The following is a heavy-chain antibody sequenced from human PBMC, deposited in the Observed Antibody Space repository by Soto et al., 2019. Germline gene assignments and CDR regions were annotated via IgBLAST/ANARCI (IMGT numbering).Heavy chain of an antibody. CDR1: GYSFTSYW. CDR3: ARLESYGSGSYYIRNYYYYGMDV. CDR2: IYPGDSDT. V-gene: IGHV5-51*01. D-gene: IGHD3-10*01. Sequence: GESLKISCKCSGYSFTSYWIGWVRQMPGKGLEWMGIIYPGDSDTRYSPSFQGQVTISADKSISTAYLQWSSLKASDTAMYYCARLESYGSGSYYIRNYYYYGMDVWGQGTTVTVSS. J-gene: IGHJ6*02.